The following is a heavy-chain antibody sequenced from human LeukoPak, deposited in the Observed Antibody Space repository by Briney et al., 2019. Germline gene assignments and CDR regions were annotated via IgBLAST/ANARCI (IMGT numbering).Heavy chain of an antibody. CDR3: ARRLVDSNDGYDV. V-gene: IGHV1-2*02. J-gene: IGHJ3*01. CDR2: INPNSGAT. D-gene: IGHD1-26*01. Sequence: ASVKVFCKASGYTFTGYYTHWVRQAPGQGLEWMGWINPNSGATTYAQILQDRVTMTTDTSISTAYMELSRLRSDDTAVYYCARRLVDSNDGYDVWGQGTMVTVSS. CDR1: GYTFTGYY.